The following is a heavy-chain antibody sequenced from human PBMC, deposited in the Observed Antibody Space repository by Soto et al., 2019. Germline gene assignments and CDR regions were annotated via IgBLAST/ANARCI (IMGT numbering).Heavy chain of an antibody. Sequence: GGSLRLSCAASGFTSSSYAMHWVRQAPGKGLEWVAVISYDGSNKYYADSVKGRFTISRDNSKNTLYLQMNSLRAEDTAVYYCARVQGEKVGATSPYYFDYWGQGTLVTVSS. V-gene: IGHV3-30-3*01. CDR2: ISYDGSNK. J-gene: IGHJ4*02. D-gene: IGHD1-26*01. CDR1: GFTSSSYA. CDR3: ARVQGEKVGATSPYYFDY.